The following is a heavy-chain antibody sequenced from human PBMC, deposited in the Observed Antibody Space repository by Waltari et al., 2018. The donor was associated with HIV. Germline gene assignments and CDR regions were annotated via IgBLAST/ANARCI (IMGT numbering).Heavy chain of an antibody. CDR2: LFSNDEK. V-gene: IGHV2-26*01. J-gene: IGHJ3*02. D-gene: IGHD3-10*01. CDR1: GFSLSNARMG. Sequence: QVTLKESGPVLVKPTETLTLTCTVSGFSLSNARMGVSWIRQPPGKALEWLAHLFSNDEKSYSTSLKSRRTISKDTSKSQVVLTMTNLDPVDTATYYCARIYGSGSYYNGYDAFDIWGQGTMVTVSS. CDR3: ARIYGSGSYYNGYDAFDI.